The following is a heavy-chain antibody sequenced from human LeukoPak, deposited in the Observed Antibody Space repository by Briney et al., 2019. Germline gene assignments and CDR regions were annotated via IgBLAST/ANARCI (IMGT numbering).Heavy chain of an antibody. D-gene: IGHD1-26*01. J-gene: IGHJ4*02. CDR3: STNSAWGRGSYDY. CDR1: GFTFSSYW. Sequence: GGSLRLSCAASGFTFSSYWMKWVRQAPGKRLEWVANINQDGSDKYYVDSVKGRFTISRDNAKNSLYLQMNSLRVEDTAVYYCSTNSAWGRGSYDYWGQGTLVTVSS. CDR2: INQDGSDK. V-gene: IGHV3-7*05.